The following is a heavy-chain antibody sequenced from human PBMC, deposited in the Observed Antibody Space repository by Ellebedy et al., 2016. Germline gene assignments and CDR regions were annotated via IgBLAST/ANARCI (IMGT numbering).Heavy chain of an antibody. CDR3: ARLVDTAMVTPTFDY. V-gene: IGHV1-18*01. CDR1: GYTFTSYG. CDR2: ISAYNGNT. D-gene: IGHD5-18*01. J-gene: IGHJ4*02. Sequence: ASVKVSXKASGYTFTSYGISWVRQAPGQGLEWMGWISAYNGNTNYAQKLQGRVTMTTDTSTSTAYMELRSLRSDDTAVYYCARLVDTAMVTPTFDYWGQGTLVTVSS.